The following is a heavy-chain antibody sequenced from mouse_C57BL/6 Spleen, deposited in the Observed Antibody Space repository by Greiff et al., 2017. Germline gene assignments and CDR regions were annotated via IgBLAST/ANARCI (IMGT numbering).Heavy chain of an antibody. CDR3: ARSGYGSSYDYAMDY. V-gene: IGHV1-52*01. CDR2: IDPSDSET. D-gene: IGHD1-1*01. J-gene: IGHJ4*01. Sequence: VQLQQPGAELVRPGSSVKLSCKASGYTFTSYWMHWVKQRPIQGLEWIGNIDPSDSETHYNQKFKDKATLTVDKSSSTAYMQLSSLTAEDSAVYYCARSGYGSSYDYAMDYWGQGTSVTVSS. CDR1: GYTFTSYW.